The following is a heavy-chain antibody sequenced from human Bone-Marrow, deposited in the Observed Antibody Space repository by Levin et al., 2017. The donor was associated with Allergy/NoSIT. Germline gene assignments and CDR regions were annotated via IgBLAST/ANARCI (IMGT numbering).Heavy chain of an antibody. CDR2: ISGSGDST. CDR1: GFTFSSYA. CDR3: AKGRYCSTSDCSGGEYFQY. J-gene: IGHJ1*01. V-gene: IGHV3-23*01. Sequence: GGSLRLSCAASGFTFSSYAMSWVRQAPGKGLEWVSAISGSGDSTYYADSVKGRIIISRDNSKNTLYLQMNSLRAEDTAVYFCAKGRYCSTSDCSGGEYFQYWGQGTLVTVSS. D-gene: IGHD3-16*02.